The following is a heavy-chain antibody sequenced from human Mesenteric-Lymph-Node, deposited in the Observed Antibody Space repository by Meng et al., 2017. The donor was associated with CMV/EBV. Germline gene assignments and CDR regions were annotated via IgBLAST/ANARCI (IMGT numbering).Heavy chain of an antibody. CDR3: ARGDQDYYGMDV. Sequence: GSLRLSCAVYGGSFSGYYWSWIRQPPGKGLEWIGEINHSGSTNYNPSLKSRVTISVDTSKNQFSLKLSSVTAADTAVYYCARGDQDYYGMDVWGQGTTVTVSS. CDR2: INHSGST. CDR1: GGSFSGYY. V-gene: IGHV4-34*01. J-gene: IGHJ6*02.